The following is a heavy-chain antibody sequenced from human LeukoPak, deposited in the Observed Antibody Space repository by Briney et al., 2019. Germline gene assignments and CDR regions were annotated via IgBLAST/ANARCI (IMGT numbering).Heavy chain of an antibody. V-gene: IGHV3-64*01. CDR3: ARDRPGMAGSYFPADY. CDR1: GFTFSSYA. J-gene: IGHJ4*02. CDR2: IGSNGGST. D-gene: IGHD3-10*01. Sequence: PGGSLRLSCAASGFTFSSYAMHWVRQAPGKGLEYVSAIGSNGGSTYYANSVKGRFTISRDNSKNTLYLQMGSLRSDDTAVYYCARDRPGMAGSYFPADYWGQGTLVTVSS.